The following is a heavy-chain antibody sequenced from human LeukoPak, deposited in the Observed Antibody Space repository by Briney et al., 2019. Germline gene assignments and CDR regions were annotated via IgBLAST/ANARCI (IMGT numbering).Heavy chain of an antibody. CDR2: ISAYNGNT. J-gene: IGHJ4*02. CDR1: GYTFTGYG. D-gene: IGHD2-15*01. V-gene: IGHV1-18*01. Sequence: ASVKASCKASGYTFTGYGISWVRQAPGQGLEWMGWISAYNGNTNYAQKLQGRVTMTTDTSTSTAYMELRSLRSDDTAVYYCARDQRRYCSGGSCYSFVYWGQGTLVTVSS. CDR3: ARDQRRYCSGGSCYSFVY.